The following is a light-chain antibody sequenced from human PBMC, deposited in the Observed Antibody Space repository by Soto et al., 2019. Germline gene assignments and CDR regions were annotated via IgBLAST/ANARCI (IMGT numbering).Light chain of an antibody. CDR1: QSVNSY. Sequence: EIVLTQSPATLSLSPGERATLSCRASQSVNSYLAWYQHKPGQAPRLLIYGASNMATGIPARFSGSGSGTDFTLSISSLAAEDFAVYYCQQRSNWPPLTFGQGTRLEIK. CDR2: GAS. CDR3: QQRSNWPPLT. J-gene: IGKJ5*01. V-gene: IGKV3-11*01.